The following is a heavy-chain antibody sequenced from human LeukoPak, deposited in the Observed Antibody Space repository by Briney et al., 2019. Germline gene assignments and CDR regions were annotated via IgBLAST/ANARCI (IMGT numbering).Heavy chain of an antibody. D-gene: IGHD5-12*01. CDR2: INPNSGGT. CDR3: ARAEAGDIVATIPFFDY. J-gene: IGHJ4*02. V-gene: IGHV1-2*04. Sequence: ASVKVSCKASGYTFTGYYMHWVRQAPGQGLEWMGWINPNSGGTNYAQKFQGWVTMTRDTSISTAYMELSRLRSDDTAVYYCARAEAGDIVATIPFFDYWGQGTLVTVSS. CDR1: GYTFTGYY.